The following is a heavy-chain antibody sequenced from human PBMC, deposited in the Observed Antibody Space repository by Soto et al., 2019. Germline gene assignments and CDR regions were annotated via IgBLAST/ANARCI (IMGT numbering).Heavy chain of an antibody. V-gene: IGHV3-48*03. D-gene: IGHD2-2*01. CDR3: ATSWGVYCCSSRRYPPWLDS. J-gene: IGHJ5*01. CDR1: GFTFSREE. Sequence: PGGSLRLSCAAYGFTFSREEMNWVRQAPGKGLEWVSSISSSGSNIYYADSVKGRFTISRDNAKNSLYLQMNRLRAEDTAVYYCATSWGVYCCSSRRYPPWLDSCGKGTQRTVS. CDR2: ISSSGSNI.